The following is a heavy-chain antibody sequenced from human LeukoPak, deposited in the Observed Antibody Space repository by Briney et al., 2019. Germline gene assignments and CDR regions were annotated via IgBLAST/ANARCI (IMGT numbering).Heavy chain of an antibody. CDR2: IYPGDSDT. V-gene: IGHV5-51*01. CDR1: GYRFTNYW. Sequence: GESLKISCKGSGYRFTNYWIGWVRQMPGKGLEWMGIIYPGDSDTRYSPSFQGQVTMSVDKSISTAYLQWSSLKASDTAMYYCARHVPSYYYDSSGYYPYYFDYWGQGTLVTVSS. J-gene: IGHJ4*02. D-gene: IGHD3-22*01. CDR3: ARHVPSYYYDSSGYYPYYFDY.